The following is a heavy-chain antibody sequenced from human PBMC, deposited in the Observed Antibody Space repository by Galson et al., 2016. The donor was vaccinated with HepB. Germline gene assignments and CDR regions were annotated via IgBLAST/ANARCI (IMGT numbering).Heavy chain of an antibody. Sequence: SLRLSCAASGFTFSRSWVTWVRQAPGTGLEWVAIVSQDGSEKNYMDSVKGRFTISRDNAKNSLYLQLNSLRVEDTAVYYCVRDPYGGNGAWGQGTLVTVSS. V-gene: IGHV3-7*01. CDR2: VSQDGSEK. CDR3: VRDPYGGNGA. D-gene: IGHD4-23*01. J-gene: IGHJ5*02. CDR1: GFTFSRSW.